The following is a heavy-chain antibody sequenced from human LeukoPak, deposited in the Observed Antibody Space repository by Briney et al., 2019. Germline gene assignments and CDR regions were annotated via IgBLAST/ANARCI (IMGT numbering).Heavy chain of an antibody. D-gene: IGHD3-22*01. J-gene: IGHJ3*02. CDR3: AKSGYYYDSSGYSDAFDI. V-gene: IGHV3-23*01. CDR1: GFTFSSYA. CDR2: ISGSGGST. Sequence: GGSLRLSCAASGFTFSSYAMSWVRQAPGKGLEWVSAISGSGGSTYYADSVKGRFTISRDNSKNTLYLQMNSLRAEDTAVYYCAKSGYYYDSSGYSDAFDIWGQGTMVTVSS.